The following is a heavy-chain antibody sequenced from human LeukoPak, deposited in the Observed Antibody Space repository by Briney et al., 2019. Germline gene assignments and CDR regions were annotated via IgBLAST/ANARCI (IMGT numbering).Heavy chain of an antibody. D-gene: IGHD3-10*01. CDR1: GFPVSSNC. J-gene: IGHJ6*02. Sequence: PGGSLRLSCAASGFPVSSNCMTWVRRAPGKGLEWVSLIYGDGSTYYADSVKGRFTISRDNSKNTLYLQMNSLRADDTAVYYCARERIYYGSGRDLTDARLYYYYGMDVWGRGTTVTVSS. CDR2: IYGDGST. CDR3: ARERIYYGSGRDLTDARLYYYYGMDV. V-gene: IGHV3-53*01.